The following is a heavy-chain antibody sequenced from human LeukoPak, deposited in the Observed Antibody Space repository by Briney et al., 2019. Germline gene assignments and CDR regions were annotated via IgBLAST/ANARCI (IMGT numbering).Heavy chain of an antibody. V-gene: IGHV4-59*08. CDR2: SDYSVNT. CDR3: ASLNGGG. J-gene: IGHJ4*02. CDR1: SGSPSDYY. Sequence: PSETLSLTCTLPSGSPSDYYWSWIRLPPGKGLEWIGFSDYSVNTNYNPSLKSRVTISLDTSSDQIALKLSSVTAAGTAVYYCASLNGGGWGQGTLVVVTS. D-gene: IGHD2-8*01.